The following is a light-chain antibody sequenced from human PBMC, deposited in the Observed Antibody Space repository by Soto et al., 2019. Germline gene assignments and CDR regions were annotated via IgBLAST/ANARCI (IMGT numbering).Light chain of an antibody. V-gene: IGKV1-9*01. J-gene: IGKJ4*01. CDR1: QGISSY. CDR2: AES. Sequence: DIQMTQSPSSVSASVGDIVTITCRASQGISSYLAWYQQKTGKAPKLLIYAESTLQSGVPSRFSGSGSGTDLNLTISRLQPEDFATYYCQQFKSYPLTCGGGTKVDIK. CDR3: QQFKSYPLT.